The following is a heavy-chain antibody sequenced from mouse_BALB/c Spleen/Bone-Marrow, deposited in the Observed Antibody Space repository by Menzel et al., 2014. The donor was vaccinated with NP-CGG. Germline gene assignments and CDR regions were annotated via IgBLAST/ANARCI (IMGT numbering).Heavy chain of an antibody. CDR2: IYPGSGST. J-gene: IGHJ2*01. Sequence: LQQSGSELVRPGASVKLSCKASGYTFTSYWMHRVKQRPGQGLEWIGNIYPGSGSTNYDEKFKSKATLTVDTSSSTAYMQLSSLTSEDSAVYYCTQGYWGQGTTLTVSS. V-gene: IGHV1S22*01. CDR1: GYTFTSYW. CDR3: TQGY.